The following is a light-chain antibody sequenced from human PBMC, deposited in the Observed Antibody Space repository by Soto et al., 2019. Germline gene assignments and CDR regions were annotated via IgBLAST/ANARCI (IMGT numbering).Light chain of an antibody. CDR1: RRVSSN. CDR3: QQYNNWPQT. Sequence: EIVMTQSPATLSVSPGERATLSCRASRRVSSNLAWYQQKPGQAPRLLIYGASTRATGIPARFSGSGSGREFTLTISSLQSEDFAVYYCQQYNNWPQTFGQGTKVDIK. J-gene: IGKJ1*01. CDR2: GAS. V-gene: IGKV3-15*01.